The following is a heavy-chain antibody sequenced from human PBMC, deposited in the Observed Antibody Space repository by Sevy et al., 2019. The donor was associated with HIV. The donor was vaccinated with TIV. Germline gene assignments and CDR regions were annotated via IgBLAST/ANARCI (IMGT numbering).Heavy chain of an antibody. J-gene: IGHJ5*02. Sequence: GGSLRLSCAASGFTFSNAWMSWVRQAPGKGLEWVGRIKSKTDGGTTDYAAPVKGRFTISRDDSKNTLDLQMNSLKTEDTAVYYCTTDIGGSYSNYVWFDPWGQGTLVTVSS. D-gene: IGHD4-4*01. V-gene: IGHV3-15*01. CDR1: GFTFSNAW. CDR2: IKSKTDGGTT. CDR3: TTDIGGSYSNYVWFDP.